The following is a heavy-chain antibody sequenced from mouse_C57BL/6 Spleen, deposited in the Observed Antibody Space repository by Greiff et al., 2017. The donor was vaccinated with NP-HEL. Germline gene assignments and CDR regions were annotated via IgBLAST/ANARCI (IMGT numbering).Heavy chain of an antibody. D-gene: IGHD1-1*01. J-gene: IGHJ2*01. CDR3: ARERGITTVVALYYFDY. CDR2: IHPNSGST. CDR1: GYTFTSYW. Sequence: VQLQQPGAELVKPGASVKLSCKASGYTFTSYWMHWVKQRPGQGLEWIGMIHPNSGSTNYNEKFKSKATLTVDKSSSTAYMQLSSLTSEDSAVYYCARERGITTVVALYYFDYWGQGTTLTVSS. V-gene: IGHV1-64*01.